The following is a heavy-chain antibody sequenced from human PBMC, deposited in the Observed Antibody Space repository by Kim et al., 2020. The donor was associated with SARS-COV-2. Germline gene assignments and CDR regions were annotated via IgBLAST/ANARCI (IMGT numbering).Heavy chain of an antibody. J-gene: IGHJ4*02. CDR2: ISYDGSNK. CDR1: GFTFSSYG. Sequence: GGSLRLSCAASGFTFSSYGMHWVRQAPGKGLEWVAVISYDGSNKYYADSVKGRFTISRDNSKNTLYLQMNSLRAEDTAVYYCAKDSGGGGSELVYCGQGTLVTVSS. CDR3: AKDSGGGGSELVY. V-gene: IGHV3-30*18. D-gene: IGHD1-26*01.